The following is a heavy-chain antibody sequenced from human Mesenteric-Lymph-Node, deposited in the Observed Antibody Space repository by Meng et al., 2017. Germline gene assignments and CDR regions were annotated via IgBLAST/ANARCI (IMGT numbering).Heavy chain of an antibody. CDR1: GGSISSYY. J-gene: IGHJ3*02. CDR2: IYYSGST. CDR3: ARVGRDGYNYLSFDI. V-gene: IGHV4-59*01. D-gene: IGHD5-24*01. Sequence: SETLSLTCTVSGGSISSYYWSWIRQPPGKGLEWIGYIYYSGSTNYNPSLESRITMSVDTSKKQLSLKLDSVTAADTAMYYCARVGRDGYNYLSFDIWGQGTMVTVSS.